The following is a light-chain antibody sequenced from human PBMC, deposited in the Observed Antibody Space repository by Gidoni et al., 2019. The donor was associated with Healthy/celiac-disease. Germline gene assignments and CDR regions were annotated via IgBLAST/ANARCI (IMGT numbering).Light chain of an antibody. CDR1: QSVSSN. CDR3: QQYNNWPLMYT. Sequence: EIVMTQSPATLSVSPGERATLSCRASQSVSSNFAWYQQKPGQAPRLLIYGASTRATGIPARFSGSGSGTEFTLTISSLQSEDFAVYYCQQYNNWPLMYTFXXXTKLEIK. CDR2: GAS. V-gene: IGKV3-15*01. J-gene: IGKJ2*01.